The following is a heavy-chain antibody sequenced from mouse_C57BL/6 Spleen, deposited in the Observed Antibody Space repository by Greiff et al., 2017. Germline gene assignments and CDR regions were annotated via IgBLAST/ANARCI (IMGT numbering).Heavy chain of an antibody. CDR1: GYAFTNYL. Sequence: VQLQESGAELVRPGTSVKVSCKASGYAFTNYLIEWVKQRPGQGLEWIGVINPGSGGTNYNEKFKGKATLTADKSSSTAYMQLSSLTSEDSAVYFCARRYYSNYTLDYWGQGTTLTVSS. V-gene: IGHV1-54*01. J-gene: IGHJ2*01. D-gene: IGHD2-5*01. CDR3: ARRYYSNYTLDY. CDR2: INPGSGGT.